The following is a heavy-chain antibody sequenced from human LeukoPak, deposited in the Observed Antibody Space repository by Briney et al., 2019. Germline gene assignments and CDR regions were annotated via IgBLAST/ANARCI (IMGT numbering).Heavy chain of an antibody. V-gene: IGHV4-59*08. J-gene: IGHJ4*02. Sequence: SETLSLTCTVSGGSISSYYWSWIRQPPGKGLEWIGYIYYSGSTNYNPSLKSRVTISVDTSKNQFSLKLSSVTAADTAVYYCARGLGSSSWYPPDFDYWGQGTLVTVSS. CDR1: GGSISSYY. CDR3: ARGLGSSSWYPPDFDY. CDR2: IYYSGST. D-gene: IGHD6-13*01.